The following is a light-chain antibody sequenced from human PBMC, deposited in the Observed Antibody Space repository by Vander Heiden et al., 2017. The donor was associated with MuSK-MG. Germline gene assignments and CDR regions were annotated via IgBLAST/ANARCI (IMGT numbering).Light chain of an antibody. CDR3: AAWDDSLNGLV. Sequence: QSVLTQPPSASGTPGQRVTISCSGSSSNIGSNTVNWYQQLPGTAPKLLIYRNNQRPSGVPDRFSGSKSGTSASLAISGLQSEDEADYYCAAWDDSLNGLVFGGGTKL. V-gene: IGLV1-44*01. CDR1: SSNIGSNT. CDR2: RNN. J-gene: IGLJ2*01.